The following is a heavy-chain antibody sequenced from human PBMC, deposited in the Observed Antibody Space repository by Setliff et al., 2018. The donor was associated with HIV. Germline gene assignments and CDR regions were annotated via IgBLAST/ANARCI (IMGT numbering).Heavy chain of an antibody. D-gene: IGHD6-19*01. CDR3: ARGRGFSSGSYTFDY. CDR2: IYYRGST. Sequence: PSETLSLTCTVSGDSISSTFYYWGWIRQPPGKGLEWIGTIYYRGSTNYNPSLKSRVTISLDTSEKQFSLKLTSVTAADTAIYYCARGRGFSSGSYTFDYWGQGTLVTVSS. V-gene: IGHV4-39*07. CDR1: GDSISSTFYY. J-gene: IGHJ4*02.